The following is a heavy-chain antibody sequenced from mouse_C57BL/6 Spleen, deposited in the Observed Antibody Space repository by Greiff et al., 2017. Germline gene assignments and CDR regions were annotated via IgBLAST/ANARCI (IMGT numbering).Heavy chain of an antibody. V-gene: IGHV1-82*01. D-gene: IGHD1-1*01. J-gene: IGHJ2*01. CDR3: ARLYGSSHCDY. CDR2: IYPGDGDT. CDR1: GYAFSSSW. Sequence: VQLQESGPELVKPGASVKISCKASGYAFSSSWMNWVKQRPGKGLEWIGRIYPGDGDTNYNGKFKGKATLTADKSSSTAYMQLSSLTSEDSAVYFCARLYGSSHCDYWGQGTTLTVSS.